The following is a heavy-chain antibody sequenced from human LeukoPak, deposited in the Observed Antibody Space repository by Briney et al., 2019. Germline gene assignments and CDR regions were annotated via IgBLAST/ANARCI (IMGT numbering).Heavy chain of an antibody. Sequence: GRSLRLSCAASGFTFSSYGMHWVRQAPGKGLEWVANIKQDGSEKYYVDSAKGRFTISRDNAKNSLYLQMNSLRAEDTAVYYCARGCSGGSCYESKFDPWGQGTLVTVSS. CDR3: ARGCSGGSCYESKFDP. CDR1: GFTFSSYG. D-gene: IGHD2-15*01. CDR2: IKQDGSEK. J-gene: IGHJ5*02. V-gene: IGHV3-7*01.